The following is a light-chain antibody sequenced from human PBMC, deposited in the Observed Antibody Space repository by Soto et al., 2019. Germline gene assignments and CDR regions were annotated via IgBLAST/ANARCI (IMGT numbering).Light chain of an antibody. V-gene: IGKV3-15*01. Sequence: EIVMTQSPATLSVSPGERATLSCRASQSVSSNLAWYRQKPGQAPRLLIYGASTRATGIPARFSGSGSGTEFTLTISSPQSEEFAVYYCQQYNNWPPITFGQGTRLEIK. CDR2: GAS. CDR3: QQYNNWPPIT. J-gene: IGKJ5*01. CDR1: QSVSSN.